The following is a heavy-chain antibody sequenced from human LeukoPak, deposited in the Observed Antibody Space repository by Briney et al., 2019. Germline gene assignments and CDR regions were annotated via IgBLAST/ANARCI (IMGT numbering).Heavy chain of an antibody. Sequence: ASETLSLTCTVSGGSLSTYDWSWIRQPPGKGLEWIGYIYYSGSTNYNPSLKSRVTISVDTSKNQFSLKLSSVTAADTAVYYCAAYYGSGRNYFDYWGQGTLVTVSS. CDR2: IYYSGST. V-gene: IGHV4-59*03. CDR1: GGSLSTYD. CDR3: AAYYGSGRNYFDY. D-gene: IGHD3-10*01. J-gene: IGHJ4*02.